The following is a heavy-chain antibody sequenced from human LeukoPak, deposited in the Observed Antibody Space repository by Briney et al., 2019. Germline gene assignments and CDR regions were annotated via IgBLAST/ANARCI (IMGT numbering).Heavy chain of an antibody. Sequence: GGSLRLSCAASRFAFSSYAMSWVRQAPGKGLEWVSAISGGGGNTYYADSVKGRFTISRDNSKNTLYLQMNSLRAEDTAVYYCGKNRYSGSLSPFDIWGQGTMVAVSS. CDR3: GKNRYSGSLSPFDI. CDR2: ISGGGGNT. D-gene: IGHD1-26*01. V-gene: IGHV3-23*01. J-gene: IGHJ3*02. CDR1: RFAFSSYA.